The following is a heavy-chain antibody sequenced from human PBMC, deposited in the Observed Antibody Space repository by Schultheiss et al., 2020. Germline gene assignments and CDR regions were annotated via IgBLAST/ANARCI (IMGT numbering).Heavy chain of an antibody. D-gene: IGHD2-15*01. CDR3: ARAPNAGWSLPFGI. J-gene: IGHJ6*02. CDR2: ISYDGSNK. Sequence: GGSLRLSCAASGFTFSSYTLHWVRQAPGKGLEWVTVISYDGSNKYYADSVKGRFTISRDNSKNTLYLQMNSLRAEDTAVYYCARAPNAGWSLPFGIWGQGTTVTVSS. CDR1: GFTFSSYT. V-gene: IGHV3-30-3*01.